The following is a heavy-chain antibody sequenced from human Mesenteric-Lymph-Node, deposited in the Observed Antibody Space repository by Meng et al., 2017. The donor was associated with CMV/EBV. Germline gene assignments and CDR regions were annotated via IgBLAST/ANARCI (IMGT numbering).Heavy chain of an antibody. CDR2: SRDKANSYST. J-gene: IGHJ4*02. V-gene: IGHV3-72*01. CDR1: HF. D-gene: IGHD3-3*01. Sequence: HFVDWVRQVPGKGLEWIGRSRDKANSYSTQYAAPVKGRFTISRDDSKNSLYLQMNSLKTEDTAVYYCTTDGHYYDFWSGYTRDLGYWGQGTLVTVSS. CDR3: TTDGHYYDFWSGYTRDLGY.